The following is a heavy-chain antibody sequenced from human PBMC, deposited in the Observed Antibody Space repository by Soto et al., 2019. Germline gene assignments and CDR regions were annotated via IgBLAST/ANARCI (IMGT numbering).Heavy chain of an antibody. CDR3: ARFDYDIDY. Sequence: ASVKVSCKASGYTFTGYYMHWVRQAPGQGLEWMGWINAYNGSTNYAQKLQGRVTMTTDTSTSTAYMELRSLRSDDTAVYYCARFDYDIDYWGQGTLVTVSS. J-gene: IGHJ4*02. V-gene: IGHV1-18*04. CDR1: GYTFTGYY. CDR2: INAYNGST. D-gene: IGHD4-17*01.